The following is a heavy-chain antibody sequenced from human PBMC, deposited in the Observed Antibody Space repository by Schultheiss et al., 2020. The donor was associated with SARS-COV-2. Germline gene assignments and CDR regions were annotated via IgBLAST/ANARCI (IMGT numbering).Heavy chain of an antibody. Sequence: GGSLRLSCAASGFIFRNAWMSWVRQAPGKGLEWVGRISSKADGETTEYAAPVKGRFTVSRDDSKDTLYLQMNSLKTEDTAMYYCTTDPLFYGLNSGTTYWGRGSLVTVSS. CDR1: GFIFRNAW. CDR2: ISSKADGETT. J-gene: IGHJ4*02. D-gene: IGHD4-23*01. CDR3: TTDPLFYGLNSGTTY. V-gene: IGHV3-15*01.